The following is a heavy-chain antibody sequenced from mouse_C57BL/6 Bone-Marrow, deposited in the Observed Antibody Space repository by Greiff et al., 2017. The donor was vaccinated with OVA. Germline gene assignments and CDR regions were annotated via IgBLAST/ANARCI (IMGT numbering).Heavy chain of an antibody. Sequence: EVKLVESGGGLVKPGGSLKLSCAASGFTFSDYGMHWVRQAPEKGLEWVAYISSGSSTIYYADTVKGRFTISRDNAKNTLFLQMTSLRSEDTAMYYCARPDYYGSGGYGGQGTTLTVSS. V-gene: IGHV5-17*01. D-gene: IGHD1-1*01. J-gene: IGHJ2*01. CDR3: ARPDYYGSGGY. CDR1: GFTFSDYG. CDR2: ISSGSSTI.